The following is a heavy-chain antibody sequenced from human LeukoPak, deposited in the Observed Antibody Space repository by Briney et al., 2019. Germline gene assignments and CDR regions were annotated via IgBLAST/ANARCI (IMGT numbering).Heavy chain of an antibody. Sequence: GGSLRLSCAASGFTFSSYAMTWVRQAPGKGLEWVAFIRYDGSNKYYADSVKGRFTISRDNAKNSLYLQMDGLRAEDTAVYYCAKDDAWLRFGEWSQGTLVTVSS. CDR3: AKDDAWLRFGE. J-gene: IGHJ4*02. CDR2: IRYDGSNK. V-gene: IGHV3-30*02. D-gene: IGHD3-10*01. CDR1: GFTFSSYA.